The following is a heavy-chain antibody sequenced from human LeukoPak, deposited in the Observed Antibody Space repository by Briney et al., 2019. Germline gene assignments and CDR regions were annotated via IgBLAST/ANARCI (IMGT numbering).Heavy chain of an antibody. CDR2: INHSGST. CDR1: GGSFSGYY. D-gene: IGHD3-10*01. J-gene: IGHJ4*02. V-gene: IGHV4-34*01. Sequence: SETLPLTCAVYGGSFSGYYWSWIRQPPGKGLEWIGEINHSGSTNYNPSLKSRVTISVDTSKNQFSLKLSSVTAADTAVYYCARGLMVRGVPDYWGQGTLVTVSS. CDR3: ARGLMVRGVPDY.